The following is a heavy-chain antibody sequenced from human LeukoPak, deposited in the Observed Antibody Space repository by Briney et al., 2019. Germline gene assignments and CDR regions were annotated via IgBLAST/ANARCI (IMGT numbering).Heavy chain of an antibody. CDR2: IKQDGSEK. CDR1: GFIFSNYW. D-gene: IGHD3-3*01. J-gene: IGHJ4*02. CDR3: ARWRGAQSEFDY. Sequence: GGSLRLSCAASGFIFSNYWVTWVRQAPGKGLEWVAEIKQDGSEKYYVDSVKGRFTISRDNAKSSLYLQMNSLRVEDTALYYCARWRGAQSEFDYWGQGSLVTVSS. V-gene: IGHV3-7*01.